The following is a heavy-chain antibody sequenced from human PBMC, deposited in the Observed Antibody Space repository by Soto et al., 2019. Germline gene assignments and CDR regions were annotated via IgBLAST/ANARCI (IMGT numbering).Heavy chain of an antibody. J-gene: IGHJ5*02. CDR1: GYSISSGYY. CDR3: ARDLGIASHNWFDP. D-gene: IGHD6-13*01. CDR2: IYHSGST. V-gene: IGHV4-38-2*02. Sequence: SETLSLTCAVSGYSISSGYYWGWIRQPPGKGLEWIGSIYHSGSTYYNPSLKSRVTISVDTSKNQFSLKLSSVTAADTAVYYCARDLGIASHNWFDPWGQGTLVTVSS.